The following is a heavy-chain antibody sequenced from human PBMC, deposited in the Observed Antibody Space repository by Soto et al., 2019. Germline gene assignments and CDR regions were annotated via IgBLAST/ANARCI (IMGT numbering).Heavy chain of an antibody. J-gene: IGHJ6*02. CDR3: ARVRIEAACFYYYYGMDV. Sequence: QVQLVQSGAEVKKPGSSVKVSCKASGGTFSSYAISWVRQAPGQGLEWMGGSMPIFGTANYAQKFQGRVTITANKSTSTAYMELSSLRYEDTAVYYCARVRIEAACFYYYYGMDVWGQGTTVTVSS. CDR2: SMPIFGTA. D-gene: IGHD6-13*01. CDR1: GGTFSSYA. V-gene: IGHV1-69*06.